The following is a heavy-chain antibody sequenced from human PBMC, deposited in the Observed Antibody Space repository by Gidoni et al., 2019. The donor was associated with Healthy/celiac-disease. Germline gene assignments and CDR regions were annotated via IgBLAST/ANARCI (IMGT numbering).Heavy chain of an antibody. CDR2: IFYSGST. Sequence: QLKLQESGPGLVKPSETLSLTCTVSVGSISSSSYYWGWIRQPPGKGLEWIGSIFYSGSTYYNPSLKSRVTISVDTSKNQFSLKLSSVTAADTAVYYCARDSNSRVAVAGTHGWFDPWGQGTLVTVSS. CDR3: ARDSNSRVAVAGTHGWFDP. D-gene: IGHD6-19*01. CDR1: VGSISSSSYY. V-gene: IGHV4-39*07. J-gene: IGHJ5*02.